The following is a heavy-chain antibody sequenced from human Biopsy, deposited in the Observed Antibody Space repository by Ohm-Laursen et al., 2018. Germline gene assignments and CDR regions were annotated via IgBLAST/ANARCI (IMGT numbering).Heavy chain of an antibody. J-gene: IGHJ4*02. CDR3: VTDRLDDITKVRGIMTD. CDR2: TWDDGSHQ. V-gene: IGHV3-33*08. D-gene: IGHD3-10*01. Sequence: SLRLSCAASGFDVRSNYMSWVRQPPDKGLEWVALTWDDGSHQYYADSVKGRFTISRDNSKNSLYLHINTLRVEDTAVYYCVTDRLDDITKVRGIMTDWGQGTLVIVSS. CDR1: GFDVRSNY.